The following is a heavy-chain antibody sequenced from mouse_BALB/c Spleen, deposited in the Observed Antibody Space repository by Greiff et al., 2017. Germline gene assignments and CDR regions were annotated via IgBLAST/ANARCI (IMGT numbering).Heavy chain of an antibody. Sequence: EVQGVESGGGLVQPGGSRKLSCAASGFTFSSFGMHWVRQAPEKGLEWVAYISSGSSTIYYADTVKGRFTISRDNPKNTLFLQMTSLRSEDTAMYYCARGDYYYDWGQGTLVTVSA. V-gene: IGHV5-17*02. CDR1: GFTFSSFG. J-gene: IGHJ3*01. CDR2: ISSGSSTI. CDR3: ARGDYYYD. D-gene: IGHD1-1*02.